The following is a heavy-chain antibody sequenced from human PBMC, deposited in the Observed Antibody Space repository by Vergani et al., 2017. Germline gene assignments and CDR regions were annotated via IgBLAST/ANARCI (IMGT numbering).Heavy chain of an antibody. Sequence: QVQLQQWGAGLLKPSETLSLTCAVYGGSFSGYYWSWIRQPPGKGLEWIGEIKHSGSTNYNPSLKSRVTISVDTSKNQFSLKLSSVTAADTAVYYCARGGCSGGSCYPKVGFDYWGQGTLVTVSS. V-gene: IGHV4-34*01. J-gene: IGHJ4*02. D-gene: IGHD2-15*01. CDR3: ARGGCSGGSCYPKVGFDY. CDR2: IKHSGST. CDR1: GGSFSGYY.